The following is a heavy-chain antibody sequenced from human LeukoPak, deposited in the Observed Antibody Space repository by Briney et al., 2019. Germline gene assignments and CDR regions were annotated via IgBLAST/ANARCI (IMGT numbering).Heavy chain of an antibody. J-gene: IGHJ3*02. Sequence: PGGSLRLSCAASGFTFSDYFMSWIRQAPGKGLEWISYISAGETTIYYADSVKGRFTASRDNSKNLLYLQMNSLRAEDTAVYYCARDSSSWYDHAFDIWGQGTMVTVSS. CDR1: GFTFSDYF. CDR2: ISAGETTI. V-gene: IGHV3-11*04. CDR3: ARDSSSWYDHAFDI. D-gene: IGHD6-13*01.